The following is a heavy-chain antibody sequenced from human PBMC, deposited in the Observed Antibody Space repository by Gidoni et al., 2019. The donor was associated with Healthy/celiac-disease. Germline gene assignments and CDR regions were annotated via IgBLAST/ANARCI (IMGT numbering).Heavy chain of an antibody. J-gene: IGHJ5*02. CDR2: IYYSGST. Sequence: QLQLQESGPGLVKPSATLSLTCTVPGGSISSSSYSWGWIRQPPGKGLVWIGSIYYSGSTYYNPSLKSRVTISVDTSKNQFSLKLSAVTAADTAVYYCASPRSEAFDPWGQGTLVTVSS. CDR3: ASPRSEAFDP. D-gene: IGHD3-10*01. CDR1: GGSISSSSYS. V-gene: IGHV4-39*01.